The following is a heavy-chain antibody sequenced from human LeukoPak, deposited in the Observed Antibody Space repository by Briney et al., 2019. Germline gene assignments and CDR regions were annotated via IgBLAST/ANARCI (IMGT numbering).Heavy chain of an antibody. D-gene: IGHD6-13*01. CDR2: ISRSATTI. CDR3: ARVGALSSSWLLY. CDR1: GFTFSSYE. V-gene: IGHV3-48*03. Sequence: PGGSLRLSCAAYGFTFSSYEMNWVRQAPGKGLEWVSSISRSATTIYYADSVKGRFTISRDNAKNSLYLQMNSLRAEDTAVYFCARVGALSSSWLLYWGQGTLVTVSS. J-gene: IGHJ4*02.